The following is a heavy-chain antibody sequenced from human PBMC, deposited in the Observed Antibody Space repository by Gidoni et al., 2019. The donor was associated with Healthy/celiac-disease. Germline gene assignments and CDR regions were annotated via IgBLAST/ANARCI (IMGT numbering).Heavy chain of an antibody. J-gene: IGHJ4*02. CDR3: ARVTGLYYYDSSGLRAFYFDY. D-gene: IGHD3-22*01. CDR1: GYTFTSYG. Sequence: QVQLVQSGAEVKKPGASVKVSCKASGYTFTSYGISWVRQAPGQGLEWMGWISAYNGNTNYAQKLQGRVTMTTDTSTSTAYMELRSLRSDDTAVYYCARVTGLYYYDSSGLRAFYFDYWGQGTLVTVSS. V-gene: IGHV1-18*01. CDR2: ISAYNGNT.